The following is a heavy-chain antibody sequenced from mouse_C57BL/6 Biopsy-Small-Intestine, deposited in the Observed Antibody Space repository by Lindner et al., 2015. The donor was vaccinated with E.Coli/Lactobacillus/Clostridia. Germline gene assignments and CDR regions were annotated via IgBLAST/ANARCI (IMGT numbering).Heavy chain of an antibody. CDR2: INPSTGST. Sequence: VQLQESGPELVKPGASVKISCKAAGYSFTGNYMNWVKQSPEKSLEWIGEINPSTGSTTYNQKFRAKATLTVDKSSSTAYIQFKSLTSEDSAVYYCARREVYYFDYWGQGTTLTVSS. CDR3: ARREVYYFDY. V-gene: IGHV1-42*01. CDR1: GYSFTGNY. J-gene: IGHJ2*01.